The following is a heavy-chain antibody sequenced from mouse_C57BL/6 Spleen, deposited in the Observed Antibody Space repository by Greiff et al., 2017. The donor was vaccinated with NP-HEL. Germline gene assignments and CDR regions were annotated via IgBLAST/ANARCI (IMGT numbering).Heavy chain of an antibody. V-gene: IGHV1-18*01. CDR3: ARKGFITTVVATGDWYFDV. D-gene: IGHD1-1*01. J-gene: IGHJ1*03. CDR1: GYTFTDYN. Sequence: VQLQQSGPELVKPGASVKIPCKASGYTFTDYNMDWVKQSHGKSLEWIGDINPNNGGTIYNQKFKGKATLTVDKSSSTAYMELRSLTSEDTAVYYCARKGFITTVVATGDWYFDVWGTGTTVTVSS. CDR2: INPNNGGT.